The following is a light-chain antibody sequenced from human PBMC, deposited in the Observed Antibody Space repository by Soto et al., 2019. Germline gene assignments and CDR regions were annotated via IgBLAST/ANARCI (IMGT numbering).Light chain of an antibody. V-gene: IGKV1-39*01. CDR3: QQSYRTPLA. CDR2: AAT. J-gene: IGKJ1*01. Sequence: DIQMTQSASSLSASVGDRVPITCRASQTITTYVIWYQQKPGKAPKLLIYAATNLQSGVPSRFSASGSGTDFTLTISSLQPEDFATYYCQQSYRTPLAFGQGTKVDIK. CDR1: QTITTY.